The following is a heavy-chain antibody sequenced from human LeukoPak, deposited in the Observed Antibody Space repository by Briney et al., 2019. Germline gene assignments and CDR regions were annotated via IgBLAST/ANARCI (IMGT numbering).Heavy chain of an antibody. D-gene: IGHD3-22*01. Sequence: SVKVSCKTSGGTFSTYAVSWVRQAPGQGLEWMGGIIPIFGTGNYAQKFQGRVTITADESTSTAYMELSSLRSEDTAVYYCARGLGDSSGYYYSDNWGQGTLVTVSS. CDR3: ARGLGDSSGYYYSDN. J-gene: IGHJ4*02. V-gene: IGHV1-69*01. CDR1: GGTFSTYA. CDR2: IIPIFGTG.